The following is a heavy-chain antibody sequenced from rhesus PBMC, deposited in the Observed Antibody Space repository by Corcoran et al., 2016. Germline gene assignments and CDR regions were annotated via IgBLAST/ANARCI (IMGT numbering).Heavy chain of an antibody. CDR2: IRNKFSGGTS. Sequence: EVRLVQSGGGVVQPGGSLSLSCAASGFTFVDLCRSWVRRAQGKGPEGVVTIRNKFSGGTSEYAASVKGRVAISRDESNIILSLQMSSLKTEDTARYYCARWIDFGPDYWGQGVLVTVSS. D-gene: IGHD5-12*01. CDR3: ARWIDFGPDY. V-gene: IGHV3-116*02. J-gene: IGHJ4*01. CDR1: GFTFVDLC.